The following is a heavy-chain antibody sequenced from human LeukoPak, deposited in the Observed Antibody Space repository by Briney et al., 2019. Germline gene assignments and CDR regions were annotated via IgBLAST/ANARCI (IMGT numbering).Heavy chain of an antibody. CDR1: GFTFSSYV. CDR3: AKDAGPDIVVVPAALDY. CDR2: ISYDGSNK. V-gene: IGHV3-30*18. J-gene: IGHJ4*02. D-gene: IGHD2-2*01. Sequence: GGSLRLSCAASGFTFSSYVMHGVRQAPGKGLEWVAVISYDGSNKYYADSVKGRFTISRDNSKNTLYLQMNSLRAEDTAVYYCAKDAGPDIVVVPAALDYWGQGTLVTVSS.